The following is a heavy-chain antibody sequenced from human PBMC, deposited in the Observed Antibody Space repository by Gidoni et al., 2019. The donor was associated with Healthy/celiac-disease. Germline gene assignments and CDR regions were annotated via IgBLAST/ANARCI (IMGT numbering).Heavy chain of an antibody. Sequence: QVQLVESGGGVVQPGRSLRVSCAASGFTLRSYAMHWVRQAPGKGLEWVAVISYDGSNKYYADSVKGRFTISRDNSKNTLYLQMNSLRAEDTAVYYCARDWGWGFDPWGQGTLVTVSS. J-gene: IGHJ5*02. CDR1: GFTLRSYA. D-gene: IGHD7-27*01. CDR2: ISYDGSNK. CDR3: ARDWGWGFDP. V-gene: IGHV3-30*04.